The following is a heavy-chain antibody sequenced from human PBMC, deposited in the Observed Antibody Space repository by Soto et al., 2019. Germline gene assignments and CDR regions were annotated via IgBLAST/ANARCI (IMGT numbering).Heavy chain of an antibody. V-gene: IGHV1-69*06. Sequence: QVQLVQSGAEVKKPGSSVKVSCKASGGTFSSYAISWVRQAPGQGLEWMGGIIPIFGPANYAQKFQGRVTITADKSTSTAYMELSSLRSEDTAVYYCASVGYYYDSSVYEHDNWFDPWGQGTLVTVSS. CDR3: ASVGYYYDSSVYEHDNWFDP. D-gene: IGHD3-22*01. CDR1: GGTFSSYA. CDR2: IIPIFGPA. J-gene: IGHJ5*02.